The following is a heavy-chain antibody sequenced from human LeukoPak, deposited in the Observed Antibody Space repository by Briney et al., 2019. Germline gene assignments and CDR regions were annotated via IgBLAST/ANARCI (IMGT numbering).Heavy chain of an antibody. V-gene: IGHV3-30-3*01. D-gene: IGHD7-27*01. Sequence: PGGSLRLSCAASGFTFNTYAMHWVRQAPGKGLEWVAVIAYDGNNKYYADSVKGRFTVARDNTKNTLYLQMNSLRAEDTAVYYCARDNNWGSTHYWGQGTLVIVSS. CDR2: IAYDGNNK. CDR1: GFTFNTYA. CDR3: ARDNNWGSTHY. J-gene: IGHJ4*02.